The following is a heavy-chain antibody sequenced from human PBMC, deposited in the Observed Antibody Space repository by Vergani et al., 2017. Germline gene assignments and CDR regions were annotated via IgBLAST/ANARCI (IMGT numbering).Heavy chain of an antibody. D-gene: IGHD3-3*01. Sequence: QVQLVQSGAEVKKPGASVKVSCKASVYTFTSYDINWVRQATGQGLEWMGWMNPNSGNTGYAQKFQGRVTMTRNTSISTAYMELSSLRSEDTAVYYCARATYYDFWSGYYSHHYYYYMDVWGKGTTVTVSS. J-gene: IGHJ6*03. CDR2: MNPNSGNT. CDR1: VYTFTSYD. CDR3: ARATYYDFWSGYYSHHYYYYMDV. V-gene: IGHV1-8*01.